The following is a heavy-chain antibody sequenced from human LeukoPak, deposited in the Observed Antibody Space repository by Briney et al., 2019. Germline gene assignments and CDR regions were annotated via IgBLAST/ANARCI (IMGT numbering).Heavy chain of an antibody. CDR1: GFSIGPFW. Sequence: GGSLRLSCAASGFSIGPFWMTWVRQAPGKGLEWVANIRGDASRLYYVDSVKGRFTISRDNAKNSLYLQMSNLRAEGTSVYYCARDRNYCSSDRCYDVFDIWGQGTMVTVSS. CDR3: ARDRNYCSSDRCYDVFDI. J-gene: IGHJ3*02. V-gene: IGHV3-7*01. CDR2: IRGDASRL. D-gene: IGHD6-19*01.